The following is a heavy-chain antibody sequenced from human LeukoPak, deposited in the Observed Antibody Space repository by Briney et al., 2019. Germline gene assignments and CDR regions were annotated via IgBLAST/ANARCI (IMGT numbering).Heavy chain of an antibody. CDR1: GFTFSSYG. D-gene: IGHD3-16*01. CDR3: AKDGQGLTYYFDY. CDR2: ISDDGSKK. J-gene: IGHJ4*02. Sequence: GGSLRLPCAASGFTFSSYGMHWVRQAPGEGLEWVAVISDDGSKKYYVDSVKGRFTISRDNSKNTLYLQMNSLRAEDTAVYYCAKDGQGLTYYFDYWGQGTLVTVSS. V-gene: IGHV3-30*18.